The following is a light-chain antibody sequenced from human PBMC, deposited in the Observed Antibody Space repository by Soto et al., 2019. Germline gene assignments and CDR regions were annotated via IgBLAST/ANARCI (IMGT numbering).Light chain of an antibody. CDR3: SSYAGSNKV. CDR2: EVS. J-gene: IGLJ2*01. V-gene: IGLV2-8*01. Sequence: QSVLTQPPSASGSPGPSVTISCTGTSSDVGGYNYVSWYQQHPGKAPKLMFYEVSKQPSGVPDRFSGSKSGNTASLTVSGLQAEDEADYYCSSYAGSNKVFGGGTKLTVL. CDR1: SSDVGGYNY.